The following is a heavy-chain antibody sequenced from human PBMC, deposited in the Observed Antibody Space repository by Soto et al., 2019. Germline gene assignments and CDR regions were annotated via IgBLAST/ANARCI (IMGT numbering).Heavy chain of an antibody. Sequence: ASETLSLTCSVSGDSISNLDYFWAWIRQPPGQALEYIGYIYKSATTYYNPSFESRVAISVDTSKSQFSLNVTSVTAADTAVYFCARGRYCLTGRCFPNWFDSWGQGALVTVSS. CDR2: IYKSATT. J-gene: IGHJ5*01. CDR1: GDSISNLDYF. D-gene: IGHD7-27*01. V-gene: IGHV4-30-4*01. CDR3: ARGRYCLTGRCFPNWFDS.